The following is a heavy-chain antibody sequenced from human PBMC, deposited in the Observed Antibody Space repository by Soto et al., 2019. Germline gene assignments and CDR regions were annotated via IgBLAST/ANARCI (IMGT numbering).Heavy chain of an antibody. J-gene: IGHJ6*03. CDR1: GGSISSYY. V-gene: IGHV4-59*01. Sequence: SETLSLTCTVSGGSISSYYWSWIRQPPGKGLEWIGYIYYSGSTNYNPSLKSRVTISVDTSKNQFSLKLSSVTAADTAVYYCARDLYGDYYYYMDVWGNGTTVTVSS. D-gene: IGHD4-17*01. CDR2: IYYSGST. CDR3: ARDLYGDYYYYMDV.